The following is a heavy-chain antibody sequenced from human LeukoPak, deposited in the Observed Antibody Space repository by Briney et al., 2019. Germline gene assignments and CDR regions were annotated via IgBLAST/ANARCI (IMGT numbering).Heavy chain of an antibody. J-gene: IGHJ4*02. Sequence: GGSLRLSCAASGFTFSSYWMSWVRQAPGKGLEWVANINQDGSEKYHVDSVKGRSTISRDNAKNSLYLQMNSLRAEDTAVYYCARELAAATVFDYWGQGTLVTVSS. V-gene: IGHV3-7*01. CDR1: GFTFSSYW. CDR2: INQDGSEK. D-gene: IGHD6-13*01. CDR3: ARELAAATVFDY.